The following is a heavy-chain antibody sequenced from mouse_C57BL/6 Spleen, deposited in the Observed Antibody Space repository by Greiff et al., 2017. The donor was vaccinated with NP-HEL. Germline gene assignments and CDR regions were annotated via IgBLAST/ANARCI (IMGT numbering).Heavy chain of an antibody. D-gene: IGHD1-1*01. CDR1: GYAFSSSW. CDR3: ASAAGSSYYYAMDY. V-gene: IGHV1-82*01. CDR2: IYPGDGDT. J-gene: IGHJ4*01. Sequence: QVQLQQSGPELVKPGASVKISCKASGYAFSSSWMNWVKQRPGKGLEWIGRIYPGDGDTNYNGKFKGKATLTADKSSSTAYMQLSSRTSEDSAVYVGASAAGSSYYYAMDYWGQGTSVTVSS.